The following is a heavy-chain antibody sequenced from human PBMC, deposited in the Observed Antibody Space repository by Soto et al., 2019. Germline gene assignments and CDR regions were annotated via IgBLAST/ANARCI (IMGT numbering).Heavy chain of an antibody. D-gene: IGHD5-18*01. CDR1: GFTFDDYA. CDR3: AKDKGYSYGYILDY. Sequence: PGRSLRLSCAASGFTFDDYAMHWVRQAPGKGLGWVSGISWNSGSIGYADSVKGRFTISRDNAKNSLYLQMNSLRAEDTALYYCAKDKGYSYGYILDYWGQGTLVTVSS. CDR2: ISWNSGSI. J-gene: IGHJ4*02. V-gene: IGHV3-9*01.